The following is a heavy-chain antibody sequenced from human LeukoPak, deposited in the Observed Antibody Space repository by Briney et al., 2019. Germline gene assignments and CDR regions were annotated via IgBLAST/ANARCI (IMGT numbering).Heavy chain of an antibody. CDR3: AKVGYSSSRRVELPFDY. CDR1: GFTFSSYG. J-gene: IGHJ4*02. V-gene: IGHV3-30*18. D-gene: IGHD6-6*01. Sequence: GGSLRLSCAASGFTFSSYGMHWVRQAPGKGLEWVAVISYDGSNKYYADSVKGRFTISRDNSKSTLYLQMNSLRAEDTAVYYCAKVGYSSSRRVELPFDYWGQGTLVTVSS. CDR2: ISYDGSNK.